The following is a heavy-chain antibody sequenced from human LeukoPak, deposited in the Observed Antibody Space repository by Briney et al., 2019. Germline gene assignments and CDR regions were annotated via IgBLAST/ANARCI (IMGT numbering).Heavy chain of an antibody. Sequence: GGSLRLSCAASGFPFSINATSWVRQAPGKGLEWVSGISGTGGGTFYADSVKGRFSISRDDSINTLYLQMSSLRAEDTAVYYCARFRGSGSHTLYSFDYWGQGSLVTVSS. CDR1: GFPFSINA. D-gene: IGHD3-10*01. CDR3: ARFRGSGSHTLYSFDY. V-gene: IGHV3-23*01. J-gene: IGHJ4*02. CDR2: ISGTGGGT.